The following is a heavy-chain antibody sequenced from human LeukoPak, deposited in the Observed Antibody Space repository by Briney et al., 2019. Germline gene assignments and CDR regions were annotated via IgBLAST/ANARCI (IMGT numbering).Heavy chain of an antibody. J-gene: IGHJ3*02. CDR1: GYYISSGYY. Sequence: SETLSLTCTVSGYYISSGYYWAWIRQPPGNGLQWIGGIYHSGSTYYNPSLKSRVTISVDTSKNQFSLKLSSVTAADTAVYFCARGPYSYDSSGAFDIWGQGTMVTVSS. CDR2: IYHSGST. V-gene: IGHV4-38-2*02. CDR3: ARGPYSYDSSGAFDI. D-gene: IGHD3-22*01.